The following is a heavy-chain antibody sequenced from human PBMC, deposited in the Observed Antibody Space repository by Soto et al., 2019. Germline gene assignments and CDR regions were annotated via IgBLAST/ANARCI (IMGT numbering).Heavy chain of an antibody. J-gene: IGHJ6*03. Sequence: ASVKLSCKASGYTFTSYGISWVRQAPKQGLEWMGWISAYNGNTNYAQKLQGRVTMTTDTSTSTAYMELRSLRSDDTAVYYCARETPITMVRGVPLGDYYYYMDVWGKGTTVTVSS. V-gene: IGHV1-18*01. CDR1: GYTFTSYG. CDR2: ISAYNGNT. D-gene: IGHD3-10*01. CDR3: ARETPITMVRGVPLGDYYYYMDV.